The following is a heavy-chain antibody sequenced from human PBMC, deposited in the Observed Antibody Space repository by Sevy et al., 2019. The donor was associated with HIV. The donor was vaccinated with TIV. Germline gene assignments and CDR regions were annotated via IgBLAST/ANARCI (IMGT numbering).Heavy chain of an antibody. CDR3: ARTRPCGGDCYIFDH. V-gene: IGHV1-46*01. J-gene: IGHJ4*02. D-gene: IGHD2-21*02. CDR2: INPSSGYT. CDR1: GYTFSSYY. Sequence: ASVKVSCKASGYTFSSYYMHWVRQAPGQGLEWLGLINPSSGYTTYAQKFQGRVTMSRDTSTSTVYMELRSLRSEDTAVYFCARTRPCGGDCYIFDHWGQGALVTVSS.